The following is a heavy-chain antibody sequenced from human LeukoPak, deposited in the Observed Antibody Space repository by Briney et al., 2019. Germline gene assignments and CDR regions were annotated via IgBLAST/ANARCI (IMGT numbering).Heavy chain of an antibody. Sequence: GGSLRLSCAASGFTFSSYWMSWVRQAPGKGLEWVANIKQDGSEKYYVDSVKGRYTISRDNAKNSLYLQMNSLRAEDTAVYYCARAYDFWSGYYFDYWAREPWSPSPQ. V-gene: IGHV3-7*03. CDR3: ARAYDFWSGYYFDY. D-gene: IGHD3-3*01. CDR2: IKQDGSEK. J-gene: IGHJ4*02. CDR1: GFTFSSYW.